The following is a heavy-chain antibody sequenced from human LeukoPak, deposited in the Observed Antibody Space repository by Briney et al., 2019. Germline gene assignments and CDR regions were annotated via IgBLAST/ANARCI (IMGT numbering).Heavy chain of an antibody. Sequence: PSETLSLTCAVYGGSFSGYYWSWIRQPPGKGLEWIGEINHSGSTNYNPSLKSRVTISVDTSKNQFSLKLSSVTAADTAVYYCASRQGQWLAFDYWGQGTLVTVSS. CDR3: ASRQGQWLAFDY. V-gene: IGHV4-34*01. D-gene: IGHD6-19*01. CDR1: GGSFSGYY. CDR2: INHSGST. J-gene: IGHJ4*02.